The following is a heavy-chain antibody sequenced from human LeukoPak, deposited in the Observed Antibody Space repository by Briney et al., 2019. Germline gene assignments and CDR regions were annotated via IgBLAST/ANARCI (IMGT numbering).Heavy chain of an antibody. CDR3: ARGRGYCSSTSCYHLDV. D-gene: IGHD2-2*01. Sequence: PETLSLTCAVYGGSFSGYYWSWIRQPPGKGLEWIGEINHSGSTNYNPSLKSRVTISVDTSKNQFSLKLSSVTAADTAVYYCARGRGYCSSTSCYHLDVWGKGTTVTVSS. CDR2: INHSGST. V-gene: IGHV4-34*01. J-gene: IGHJ6*04. CDR1: GGSFSGYY.